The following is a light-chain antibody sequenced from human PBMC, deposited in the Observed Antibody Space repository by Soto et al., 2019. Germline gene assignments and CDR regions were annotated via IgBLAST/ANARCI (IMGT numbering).Light chain of an antibody. CDR1: QSVSSN. CDR2: GAS. CDR3: QQYNNWPRT. V-gene: IGKV3-15*01. J-gene: IGKJ1*01. Sequence: EIVLTQSPATLSLSPWERATLSCWASQSVSSNLAWYQQKPGQAPRLLIYGASTRATGIPARFSGSGSGTEFTLTISSLQSEDFAVYYCQQYNNWPRTFGQGTKVDIK.